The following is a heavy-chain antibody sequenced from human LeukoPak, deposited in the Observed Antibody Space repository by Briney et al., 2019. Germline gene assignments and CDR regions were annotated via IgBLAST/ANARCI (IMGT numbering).Heavy chain of an antibody. Sequence: PGGSLRLSCAASGFTFSSYWMSWVRQAPGKGLERVANIKQDGSEKYYVDSVKGRFTISRDNAKNSLYLQMNSLRAEDTAVYYCAREIGYCSSTSCPFDSWGQGTLVTVSS. CDR1: GFTFSSYW. CDR2: IKQDGSEK. CDR3: AREIGYCSSTSCPFDS. V-gene: IGHV3-7*03. D-gene: IGHD2-2*01. J-gene: IGHJ4*02.